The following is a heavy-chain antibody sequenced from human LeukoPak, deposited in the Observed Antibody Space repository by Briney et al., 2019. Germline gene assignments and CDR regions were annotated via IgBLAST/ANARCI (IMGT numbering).Heavy chain of an antibody. CDR2: INPSGGST. CDR1: GYTFTNYY. CDR3: ARPRGTYFDY. Sequence: ASVKVSCKASGYTFTNYYIHWVRQAPGQGLEWMGMINPSGGSTIYTQKFQARVTVTRDTSTSTVYMELSSLRSEDTAVYYCARPRGTYFDYWGQGTLVTVSS. J-gene: IGHJ4*02. V-gene: IGHV1-46*01. D-gene: IGHD1-26*01.